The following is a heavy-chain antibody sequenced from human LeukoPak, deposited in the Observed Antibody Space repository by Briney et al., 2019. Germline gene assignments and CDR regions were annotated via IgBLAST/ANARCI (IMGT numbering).Heavy chain of an antibody. CDR2: ISSSISTI. J-gene: IGHJ4*02. Sequence: PGGSLRLSCAASGFTFSSYSMNWVRQAPGKGLEWVSYISSSISTIYYADSVKGRFTISRDNVKNSLYLQMNSLRAEDTAVYYCAKDGLWFGEEAFDYWGQGTLVTVSS. CDR3: AKDGLWFGEEAFDY. D-gene: IGHD3-10*01. CDR1: GFTFSSYS. V-gene: IGHV3-48*01.